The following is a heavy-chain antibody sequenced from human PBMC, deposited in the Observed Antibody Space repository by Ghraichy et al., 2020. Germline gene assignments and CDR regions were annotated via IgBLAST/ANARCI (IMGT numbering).Heavy chain of an antibody. V-gene: IGHV3-23*01. CDR1: GFTFSSYA. CDR3: AKGDYDFWSGYYWTGMDF. Sequence: GGSLRLSCAASGFTFSSYAMSWVRQAPGKGLEWVSAISGSGGSTYYADSVKGRFTISRDNSKNTLYLQMNSLRAEDTAVYYCAKGDYDFWSGYYWTGMDFWGQGTTVTVSS. CDR2: ISGSGGST. J-gene: IGHJ6*02. D-gene: IGHD3-3*01.